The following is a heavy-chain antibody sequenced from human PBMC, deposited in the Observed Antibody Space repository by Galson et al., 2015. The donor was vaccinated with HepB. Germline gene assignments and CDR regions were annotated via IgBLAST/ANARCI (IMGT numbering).Heavy chain of an antibody. D-gene: IGHD5-24*01. CDR3: AKERGGGVEMATIGKVFDY. CDR1: GFTFDDYV. V-gene: IGHV3-9*01. Sequence: SLRLSCAASGFTFDDYVMHWVRQAPGKGLEWVSGISWNSGSIGYADSVKGRFTISRDNAKNSLYLQMNSLRAEDTALYYCAKERGGGVEMATIGKVFDYWGQGTLVTVSS. J-gene: IGHJ4*02. CDR2: ISWNSGSI.